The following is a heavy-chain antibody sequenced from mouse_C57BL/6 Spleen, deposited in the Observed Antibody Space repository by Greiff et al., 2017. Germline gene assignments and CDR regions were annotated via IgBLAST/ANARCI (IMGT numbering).Heavy chain of an antibody. D-gene: IGHD2-1*01. Sequence: VQLQQSGAELVKPGASVKISCKASGYAFTSYWMNWVKQRPGKGLEWIGQIYPGDGDTNYNEKFKGKATLTADKSSSTAYMQLSSLNSEDSAVXICARSIYCGNYWYFDVWGTGTTVTVSS. V-gene: IGHV1-80*01. CDR1: GYAFTSYW. J-gene: IGHJ1*03. CDR2: IYPGDGDT. CDR3: ARSIYCGNYWYFDV.